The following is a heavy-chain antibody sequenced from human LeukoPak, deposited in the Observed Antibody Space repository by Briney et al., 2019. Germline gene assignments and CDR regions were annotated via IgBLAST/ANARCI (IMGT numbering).Heavy chain of an antibody. J-gene: IGHJ4*02. CDR3: AREWIQLFDY. CDR2: ISSGSSTR. D-gene: IGHD5-18*01. Sequence: GGPLRLSCAASGFTFSTYNMNWVREAPGKGLEWVSYISSGSSTRYYADSVKGRFTISRDNAKNSLYLQMNSLRDEDTAVYYCAREWIQLFDYWGQGTLVTVSS. V-gene: IGHV3-48*02. CDR1: GFTFSTYN.